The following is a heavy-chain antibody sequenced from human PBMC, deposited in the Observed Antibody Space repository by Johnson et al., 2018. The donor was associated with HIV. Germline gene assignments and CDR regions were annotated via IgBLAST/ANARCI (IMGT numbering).Heavy chain of an antibody. CDR3: ATPWDLLGAFDI. CDR1: GFTFTSYT. D-gene: IGHD1-26*01. J-gene: IGHJ3*02. CDR2: ISGSGASR. V-gene: IGHV3-23*04. Sequence: VQLVESGGGVVRPGVSLRLSCAASGFTFTSYTVSWVRQAPGKGLEWVSAISGSGASRYFADSVKGRFTISRDNSKNTLYLQMNSLRAEDTAIYYCATPWDLLGAFDIWGQGTMVTVSS.